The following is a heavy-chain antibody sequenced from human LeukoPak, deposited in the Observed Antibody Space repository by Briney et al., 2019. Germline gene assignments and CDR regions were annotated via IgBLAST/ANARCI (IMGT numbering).Heavy chain of an antibody. J-gene: IGHJ4*02. V-gene: IGHV1-69*05. Sequence: SVKVSCKASGGTFSSYAISWVRQAPGQGLEWMGGIIPIFGTANYAQKLQGRVTMTTDTSTSTAYMELRSLRSDDTAVYYCARDGYYGSGSAFDYWGQGTLVTVSS. CDR3: ARDGYYGSGSAFDY. CDR2: IIPIFGTA. D-gene: IGHD3-10*01. CDR1: GGTFSSYA.